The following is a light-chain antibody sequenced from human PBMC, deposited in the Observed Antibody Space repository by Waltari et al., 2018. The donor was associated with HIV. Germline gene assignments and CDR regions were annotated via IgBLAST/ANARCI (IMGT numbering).Light chain of an antibody. CDR2: KDT. CDR3: YCAADKNV. CDR1: VAANDF. V-gene: IGLV3-27*01. Sequence: SFDLTQPSSVSVSPGQTARIPWSGPVAANDFVRWFQQKPGRPPTLVIYKDTERPSEGPERFSGSSSGTTATLTITGAQVEDEADYYCYCAADKNVLGGGTKLTVL. J-gene: IGLJ2*01.